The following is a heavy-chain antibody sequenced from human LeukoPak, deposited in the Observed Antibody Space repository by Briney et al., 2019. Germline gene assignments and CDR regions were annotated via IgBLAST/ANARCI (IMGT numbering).Heavy chain of an antibody. D-gene: IGHD5-12*01. V-gene: IGHV3-48*03. CDR3: ARVDSGYAFMDV. Sequence: GGSLRLSCAASGFTFSSYEMNWVRQAPGKGLEWVSYISSSGSTIYYADSVKGRFTISRDNAKNSLYLQMNSLRAEDTAVYYCARVDSGYAFMDVWGKGTTVTISS. CDR2: ISSSGSTI. J-gene: IGHJ6*03. CDR1: GFTFSSYE.